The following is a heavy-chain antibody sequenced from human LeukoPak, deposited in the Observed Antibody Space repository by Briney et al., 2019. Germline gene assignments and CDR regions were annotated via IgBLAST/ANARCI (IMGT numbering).Heavy chain of an antibody. J-gene: IGHJ4*02. D-gene: IGHD3-3*01. CDR2: IYSGGST. CDR3: ARGDFWSGYPTY. V-gene: IGHV3-53*01. CDR1: GFTVSSNY. Sequence: GGSLRLSCAASGFTVSSNYMSWVRQAPGKGLELVSVIYSGGSTYYADSVKGRFTISRDNSKNTLYLQMNSLRAEDTAVYYCARGDFWSGYPTYWGQGTLVTVSS.